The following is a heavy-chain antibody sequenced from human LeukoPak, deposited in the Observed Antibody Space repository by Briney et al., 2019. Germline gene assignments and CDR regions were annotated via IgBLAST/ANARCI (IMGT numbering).Heavy chain of an antibody. Sequence: GGSLRLSCAASGFTFSGSAMHWVRQACGKGLEWVGRIRSKANSYATAYAASVKGRFTISRDDSKNTAYLQMNSLKTEDTAVYYCTRHPNYYGSGSYYKVSDYWGQGTLVTVSS. J-gene: IGHJ4*02. CDR2: IRSKANSYAT. D-gene: IGHD3-10*01. CDR3: TRHPNYYGSGSYYKVSDY. V-gene: IGHV3-73*01. CDR1: GFTFSGSA.